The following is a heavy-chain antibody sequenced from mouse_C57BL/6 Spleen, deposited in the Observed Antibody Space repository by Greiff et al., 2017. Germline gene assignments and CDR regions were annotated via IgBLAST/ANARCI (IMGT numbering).Heavy chain of an antibody. Sequence: QVQLKQSGPGLVQPSQSLSITCTVSGFSLTSYGVHWVRPSPGKGLEWLGVIWSGGSTDYNAAFISRLSISKDNSKSQVFFKMNSLQADDTAIYYCASDGYYGYFDVWGTGTTVTVSS. CDR1: GFSLTSYG. CDR3: ASDGYYGYFDV. CDR2: IWSGGST. V-gene: IGHV2-2*01. J-gene: IGHJ1*03. D-gene: IGHD2-3*01.